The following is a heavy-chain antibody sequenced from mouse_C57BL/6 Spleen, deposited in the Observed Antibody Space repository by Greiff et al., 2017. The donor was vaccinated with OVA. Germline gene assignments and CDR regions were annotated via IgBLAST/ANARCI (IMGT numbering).Heavy chain of an antibody. CDR2: INPSNGGT. J-gene: IGHJ2*01. V-gene: IGHV1-53*01. D-gene: IGHD4-1*01. CDR3: ARSGNWDPHFDY. CDR1: GYTFTSYW. Sequence: QVHVKQPGTELVKPGASVKLSCKASGYTFTSYWMHWVKQRPGQGLEWIGNINPSNGGTNYNEKFKSKATLTVDKSSSTAYMQLSSLTSEDSAVYYCARSGNWDPHFDYWGQGTTLTVSS.